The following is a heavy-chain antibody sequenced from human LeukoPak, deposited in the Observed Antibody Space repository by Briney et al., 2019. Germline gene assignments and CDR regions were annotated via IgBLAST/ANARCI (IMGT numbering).Heavy chain of an antibody. J-gene: IGHJ5*02. V-gene: IGHV4-4*08. CDR1: GGSISTYF. D-gene: IGHD3-3*01. Sequence: PSETLSLTCAVSGGSISTYFWSWIRQAPGKGLEWIGNIHTNEKTNYIPSLRSRVSLSLDTSKNQFSLNLTSVTAADTAVYYCARRRLLYFDVPWGQGTLVTISS. CDR3: ARRRLLYFDVP. CDR2: IHTNEKT.